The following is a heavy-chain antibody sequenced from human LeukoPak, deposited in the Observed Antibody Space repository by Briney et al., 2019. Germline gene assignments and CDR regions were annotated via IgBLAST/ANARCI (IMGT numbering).Heavy chain of an antibody. Sequence: GGSLRLSCAASGFTFSSYSMNWVRQGPGKGLESVANINHDGGERYYVDSVKGRFTISRDNAKNSLYLEMNSLRAEDTAVYYCMRWSHDSGYYYMDVWGKGTTVTVSS. CDR1: GFTFSSYS. CDR3: MRWSHDSGYYYMDV. J-gene: IGHJ6*03. V-gene: IGHV3-7*01. D-gene: IGHD3-3*01. CDR2: INHDGGER.